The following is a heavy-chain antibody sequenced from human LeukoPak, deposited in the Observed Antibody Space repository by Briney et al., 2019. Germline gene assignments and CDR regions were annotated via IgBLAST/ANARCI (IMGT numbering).Heavy chain of an antibody. CDR1: GFSFSSYS. V-gene: IGHV3-48*01. CDR3: ARDVKYYYGSESLDWFDP. J-gene: IGHJ5*02. Sequence: GGSLRLSCAASGFSFSSYSMNWVRQAPGKGLEWVSYISGISNTIYYADSVKGRFTISRDNAKNSLYLQMNSLRAEDTAVYYCARDVKYYYGSESLDWFDPWGQGTLVTVSS. CDR2: ISGISNTI. D-gene: IGHD3-10*01.